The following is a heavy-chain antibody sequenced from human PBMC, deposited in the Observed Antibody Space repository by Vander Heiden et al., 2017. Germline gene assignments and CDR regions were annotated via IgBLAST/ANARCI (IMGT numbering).Heavy chain of an antibody. D-gene: IGHD1-7*01. J-gene: IGHJ6*02. CDR1: GFSLSTRGVG. CDR3: AHRLGETGTQAYGMDV. CDR2: IYWNDDK. V-gene: IGHV2-5*01. Sequence: QITLKESGPPLVKPTQPLTLPCTFSGFSLSTRGVGVGWIRQPPGKALEWLALIYWNDDKRYSPSLKSRLTITKDTSKNQVVLTMTNMDPVDTATYYCAHRLGETGTQAYGMDVWGQGTTVTVSS.